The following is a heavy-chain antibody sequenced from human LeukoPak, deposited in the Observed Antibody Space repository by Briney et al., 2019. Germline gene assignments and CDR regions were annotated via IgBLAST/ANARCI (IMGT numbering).Heavy chain of an antibody. CDR3: TRAHRDDWNPGYYFDY. V-gene: IGHV3-49*04. CDR2: IKTKLYGGTT. D-gene: IGHD1-1*01. J-gene: IGHJ4*02. Sequence: TGGSLRLSCTASGFAFGDFAMNWVRQAPGKGLEWVGFIKTKLYGGTTEYAASVKGRFTISRDDSKAIAYLQMNSLKTEDTAVYYCTRAHRDDWNPGYYFDYWGQGTLVTVSS. CDR1: GFAFGDFA.